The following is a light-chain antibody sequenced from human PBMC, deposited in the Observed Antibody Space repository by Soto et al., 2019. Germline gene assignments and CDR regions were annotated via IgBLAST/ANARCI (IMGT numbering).Light chain of an antibody. CDR3: QQYDKWPRT. V-gene: IGKV3-15*01. Sequence: EIVMTQSPATLSFSPGERVTLSCRASQSLTSNLAWYQHKPGQSPRLLIYGASARATGIPARFSGSGSGAEYTLTISSLQSEDFAVYYCQQYDKWPRTFGQGTRWISN. CDR1: QSLTSN. J-gene: IGKJ1*01. CDR2: GAS.